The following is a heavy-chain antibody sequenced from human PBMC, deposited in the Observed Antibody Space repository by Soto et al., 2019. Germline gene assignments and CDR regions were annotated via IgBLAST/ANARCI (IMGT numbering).Heavy chain of an antibody. J-gene: IGHJ4*02. V-gene: IGHV1-69*18. CDR3: GRDGGFGELKY. CDR2: IIPVFGTT. Sequence: QVQLVQSGAELKKPGSSVKVSCKASGDTFSGYPINWVRQAPGEGLEWMGRIIPVFGTTNDAQRFEGRVTFTADESTNTAYMELRGLLAEDTAVYYCGRDGGFGELKYWGPGTLVTVS. CDR1: GDTFSGYP. D-gene: IGHD3-10*01.